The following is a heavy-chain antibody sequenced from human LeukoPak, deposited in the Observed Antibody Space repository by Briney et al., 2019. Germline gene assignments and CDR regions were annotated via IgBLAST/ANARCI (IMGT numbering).Heavy chain of an antibody. V-gene: IGHV3-23*01. D-gene: IGHD6-19*01. Sequence: GGSLRLSCVASGFTFSSYAMSWVRQAPGKGLEWASGISGSGDSTYYADSVKGRFTISRDNSKNTLYVQMNSLRAEDTAVYYCAKVSSGWYTNDYWGQGTLVTVSS. CDR1: GFTFSSYA. CDR3: AKVSSGWYTNDY. J-gene: IGHJ4*02. CDR2: ISGSGDST.